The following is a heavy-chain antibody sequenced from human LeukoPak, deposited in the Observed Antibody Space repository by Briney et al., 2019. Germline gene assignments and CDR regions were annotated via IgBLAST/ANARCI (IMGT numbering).Heavy chain of an antibody. CDR1: GFTVSSNY. Sequence: GRSLRLSCAASGFTVSSNYMSWVRQAPGKGLEWVSVIYSGGSTYYADSVKGRFTISRDNSKNTLYLQMNSLRAEDTAVYYCARARSPSGWYDPSAVWFDPWGQGTLVTVSS. CDR2: IYSGGST. D-gene: IGHD6-19*01. CDR3: ARARSPSGWYDPSAVWFDP. V-gene: IGHV3-53*01. J-gene: IGHJ5*02.